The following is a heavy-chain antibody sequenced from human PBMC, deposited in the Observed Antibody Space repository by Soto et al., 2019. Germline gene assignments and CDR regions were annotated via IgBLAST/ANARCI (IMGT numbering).Heavy chain of an antibody. J-gene: IGHJ4*02. Sequence: ASVKVSCKASGYTFTSYYMHWVRQAPGQGLEWMGIIKPTGGSTSYAQKFQGRVTMTRDTSTSTVYMELSSLTSEDTAVYYCARTFSDGPPSDYWGQGTLVTVSS. D-gene: IGHD6-25*01. CDR3: ARTFSDGPPSDY. V-gene: IGHV1-46*01. CDR2: IKPTGGST. CDR1: GYTFTSYY.